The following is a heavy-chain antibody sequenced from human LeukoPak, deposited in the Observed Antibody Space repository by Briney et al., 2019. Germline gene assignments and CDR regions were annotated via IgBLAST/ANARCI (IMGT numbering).Heavy chain of an antibody. CDR2: IWYDGSNK. J-gene: IGHJ4*02. CDR1: GFTFSSYG. CDR3: ASLVTANDY. V-gene: IGHV3-33*01. Sequence: HPGRSLRLSCAASGFTFSSYGMHWVRQAPGKGLEWVAVIWYDGSNKYYADSVKGRFTISRDNSKNALYLQMNSLRAEDTAVYYCASLVTANDYWGQGTLVTVSS. D-gene: IGHD2-21*02.